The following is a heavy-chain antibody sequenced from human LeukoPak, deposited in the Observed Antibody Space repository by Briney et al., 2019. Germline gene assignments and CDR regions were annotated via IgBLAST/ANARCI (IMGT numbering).Heavy chain of an antibody. CDR1: GYSINNSYQ. D-gene: IGHD2-2*01. J-gene: IGHJ5*02. V-gene: IGHV4-38-2*02. Sequence: PSETLSLTCAVPGYSINNSYQWAWIRQSPGRGCDWIHGIYHKGGAHYNRSLRSRVVISVDTSNNQFSLRLSSVTVADTAVYYCARDPRWLTPDCTSTSCYENDFDPWGRGTLVTVSS. CDR2: IYHKGGA. CDR3: ARDPRWLTPDCTSTSCYENDFDP.